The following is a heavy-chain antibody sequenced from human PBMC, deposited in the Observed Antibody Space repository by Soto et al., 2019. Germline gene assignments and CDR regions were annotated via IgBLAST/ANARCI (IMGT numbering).Heavy chain of an antibody. V-gene: IGHV3-64D*08. CDR3: VKEEEEGWLRFWARSYYYYGMDV. Sequence: PGGSLRLSCSASGFTFSSYAMHWVRQAPGKGLEYVSAISSNGGSTYYADSVKGRFTISRDNSKNTLYLQMSSLRAEDTAVYYCVKEEEEGWLRFWARSYYYYGMDVWGQGTTVTVSS. CDR2: ISSNGGST. D-gene: IGHD5-12*01. CDR1: GFTFSSYA. J-gene: IGHJ6*02.